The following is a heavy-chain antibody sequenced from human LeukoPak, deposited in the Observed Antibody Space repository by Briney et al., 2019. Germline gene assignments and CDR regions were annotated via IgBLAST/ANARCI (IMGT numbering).Heavy chain of an antibody. CDR2: INSGSSDK. D-gene: IGHD5-12*01. Sequence: GGSLRLSCAASGFTFSLYAMNWVRQAPGKGLEWVSYINSGSSDKHYTESVRGRFTISRDNAKKTLYLQMNSLRAEDTAVYYCARELWLRAYFDYWGQGTLVTVSS. J-gene: IGHJ4*02. CDR3: ARELWLRAYFDY. V-gene: IGHV3-21*05. CDR1: GFTFSLYA.